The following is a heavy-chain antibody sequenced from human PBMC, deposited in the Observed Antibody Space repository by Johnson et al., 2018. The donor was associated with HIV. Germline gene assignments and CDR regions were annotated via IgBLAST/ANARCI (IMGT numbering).Heavy chain of an antibody. J-gene: IGHJ3*02. CDR2: IRYDGSNK. D-gene: IGHD4-23*01. CDR1: GFTFSSYG. V-gene: IGHV3-30*02. CDR3: ARARWRVEDAFDI. Sequence: QVQLVESGGGVVQPGGSLRLSCAASGFTFSSYGMHWVRQAPGKGLEWVAFIRYDGSNKYYADSVKGRFTISRDNSKNTLYLQMNSLRAEDTAVYYCARARWRVEDAFDIWGQGTMVTVSS.